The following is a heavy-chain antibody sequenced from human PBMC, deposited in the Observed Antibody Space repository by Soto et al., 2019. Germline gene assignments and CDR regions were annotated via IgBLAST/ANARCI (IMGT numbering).Heavy chain of an antibody. V-gene: IGHV1-18*01. D-gene: IGHD3-3*01. Sequence: QVQLVQSGAEVKKPGASVKVSCKASGYTFTSYGISWVRQAPGHGLEWMGWISAYNGNTNYAQKLQGRVTMTTDTSTSTAYMELRSLRSDDTAVYYCARNFYDFWSGYYRAYYYYYMDVWGKGTTVTVSS. CDR3: ARNFYDFWSGYYRAYYYYYMDV. CDR1: GYTFTSYG. CDR2: ISAYNGNT. J-gene: IGHJ6*03.